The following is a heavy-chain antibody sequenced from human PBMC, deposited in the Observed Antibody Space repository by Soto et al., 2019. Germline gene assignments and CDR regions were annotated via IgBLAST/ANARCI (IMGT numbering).Heavy chain of an antibody. D-gene: IGHD3-16*02. Sequence: QVQLQESGPGLVKPSETLSLTCTVSGGSISSYYWGWIRQPPGKGLEWIGGIYYSGSTYYNPSLKSRVTISVDTSKNQFSLKLSSVTAADTAVYYCARRKDYVWGSYRYTAFFDYWGQGTLVTVSS. V-gene: IGHV4-39*01. CDR3: ARRKDYVWGSYRYTAFFDY. CDR1: GGSISSYY. CDR2: IYYSGST. J-gene: IGHJ4*02.